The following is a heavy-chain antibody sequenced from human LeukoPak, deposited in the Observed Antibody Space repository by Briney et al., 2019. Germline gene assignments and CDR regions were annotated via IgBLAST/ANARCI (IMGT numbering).Heavy chain of an antibody. J-gene: IGHJ1*01. CDR1: GYTFTSYA. V-gene: IGHV1-3*01. D-gene: IGHD2-15*01. CDR3: ARDFYGVVVVAAFRYFQH. CDR2: INAGNGNT. Sequence: ASVKVSCKASGYTFTSYAMHWVRQAPGQRLEWMGWINAGNGNTKYSQKFQGRVTITRDTSASTAYMELSSLRSEDTAVYYCARDFYGVVVVAAFRYFQHWGQGTLVTVSS.